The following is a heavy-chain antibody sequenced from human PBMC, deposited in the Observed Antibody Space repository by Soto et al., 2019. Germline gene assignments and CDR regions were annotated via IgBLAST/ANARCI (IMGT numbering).Heavy chain of an antibody. V-gene: IGHV5-51*01. Sequence: GESLKISCKGSGYSFTSYWIGWVRQMPGKGLEWMGIIYPGDSDTRYSPSFQGQVTISADKSISTAYLQWSSLKASDTAMYYCARQLMVGGVSYYYYGMDVWGQGTTVTVSS. CDR2: IYPGDSDT. J-gene: IGHJ6*02. CDR1: GYSFTSYW. D-gene: IGHD2-8*01. CDR3: ARQLMVGGVSYYYYGMDV.